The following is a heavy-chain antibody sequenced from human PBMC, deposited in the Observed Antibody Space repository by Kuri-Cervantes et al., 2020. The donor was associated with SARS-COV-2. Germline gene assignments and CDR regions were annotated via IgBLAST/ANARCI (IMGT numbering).Heavy chain of an antibody. CDR1: GYTFTSYG. J-gene: IGHJ4*02. V-gene: IGHV1-18*01. D-gene: IGHD1-26*01. CDR3: ARAIVGALPGY. CDR2: ISAYNGNT. Sequence: ASVKVSCKASGYTFTSYGISWVRQAPGQGLEWMGWISAYNGNTNYAQKPQGRVTMTTDTSTSTAYMEPRSLRSDDTAVYYCARAIVGALPGYWGQGTLVTVSS.